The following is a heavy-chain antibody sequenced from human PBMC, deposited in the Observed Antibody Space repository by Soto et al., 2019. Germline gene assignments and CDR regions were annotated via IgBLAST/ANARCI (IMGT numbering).Heavy chain of an antibody. V-gene: IGHV4-59*01. CDR3: ASGNVDIVATIYYFDY. CDR2: IYYSGST. D-gene: IGHD5-12*01. CDR1: GGSISSYY. J-gene: IGHJ4*02. Sequence: SETLSLTCTVSGGSISSYYWSWIRQPPGKGLEWIGYIYYSGSTNYNPSLKSRVTISVDTSKNQFSLKLSSVTAADTAVYYCASGNVDIVATIYYFDYWGQGTLVTVSS.